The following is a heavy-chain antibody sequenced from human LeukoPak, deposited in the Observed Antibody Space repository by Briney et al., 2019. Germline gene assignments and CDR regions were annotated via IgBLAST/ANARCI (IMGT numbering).Heavy chain of an antibody. CDR2: ISSSGSTI. D-gene: IGHD3-10*01. CDR3: ARPQKNYYGSGNYYGMDV. CDR1: GFTFSSYE. V-gene: IGHV3-48*03. Sequence: GGSLRLSCAASGFTFSSYEMNWVRQAPGEGLEWVSYISSSGSTIYYADSVKGRFTISRDNAKNSLYLQMNSLRAEDTAVYYCARPQKNYYGSGNYYGMDVWGQGTTVTVSS. J-gene: IGHJ6*02.